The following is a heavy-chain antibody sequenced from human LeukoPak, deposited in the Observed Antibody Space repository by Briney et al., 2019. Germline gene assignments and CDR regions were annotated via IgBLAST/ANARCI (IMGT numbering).Heavy chain of an antibody. Sequence: GGSLRLSCVASGFSLRGYAMHWVRQAPGKGGLAWVTMISYDGRDQYYADSVKGRFTISRDDSKNTLFLQMNSLRVEDTAMYHCARIGLGVSFGSGFDYWGQGTLVTVTS. CDR3: ARIGLGVSFGSGFDY. J-gene: IGHJ4*02. D-gene: IGHD3-10*01. CDR2: ISYDGRDQ. V-gene: IGHV3-30-3*01. CDR1: GFSLRGYA.